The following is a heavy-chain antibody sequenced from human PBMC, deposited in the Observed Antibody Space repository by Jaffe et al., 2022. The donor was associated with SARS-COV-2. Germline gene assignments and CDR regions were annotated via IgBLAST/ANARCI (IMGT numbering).Heavy chain of an antibody. CDR3: AKDHDCSGGSCASLTRYYGMNV. CDR1: GFTFSNYG. D-gene: IGHD2-15*01. V-gene: IGHV3-23*01. Sequence: EVQLLESGGGLVQPGGSLRLSCAASGFTFSNYGMSWVRQGPGKGLEWVSVISGNGGRTYYTDSVKGRFTISRDNSKNTLYLQMNSLRAEDTAVYYCAKDHDCSGGSCASLTRYYGMNVWGQGTTVTVSS. CDR2: ISGNGGRT. J-gene: IGHJ6*02.